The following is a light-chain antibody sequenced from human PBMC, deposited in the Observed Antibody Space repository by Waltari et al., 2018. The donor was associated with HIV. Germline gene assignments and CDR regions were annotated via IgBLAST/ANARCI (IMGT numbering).Light chain of an antibody. CDR2: QGT. CDR3: QSAHNSDVI. Sequence: SYALPPPPSFSLPPGQTSKIMCSGDAIPNNYVYWYQQKAGQAPVKIIFQGTSGPTDIPARFSAASAGTTATLTIRGVQAEDEADYFGQSAHNSDVIFGGGTKLTVL. CDR1: AIPNNY. J-gene: IGLJ2*01. V-gene: IGLV3-25*03.